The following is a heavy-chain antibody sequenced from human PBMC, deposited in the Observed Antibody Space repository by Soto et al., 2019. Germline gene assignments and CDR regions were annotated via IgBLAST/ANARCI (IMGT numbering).Heavy chain of an antibody. CDR1: AGSFSGYY. D-gene: IGHD5-12*01. V-gene: IGHV4-34*01. Sequence: SETLSLTCAVYAGSFSGYYWSWIRQPPGKGLEWIGEINHSGSTNYNPSLKSRVTISVDTSKNQFSLKLSSVTAADTAVYYCASGPTRLRSWSMDGWGQRTTVTVSS. CDR2: INHSGST. CDR3: ASGPTRLRSWSMDG. J-gene: IGHJ6*02.